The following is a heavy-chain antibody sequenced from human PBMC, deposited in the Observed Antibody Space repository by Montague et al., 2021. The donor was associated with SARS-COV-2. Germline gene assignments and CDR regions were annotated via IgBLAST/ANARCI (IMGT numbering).Heavy chain of an antibody. CDR2: ISWNSGSI. CDR1: GFTFGDYA. J-gene: IGHJ6*03. Sequence: SRSLSLSASGFTFGDYAMHWVRQAPGKGLEWVSGISWNSGSIGYADSVKGRFTISRGNAKNSLYLQMNSLRAEDTALYYCAKDNQWGFYYMDVWGKGTTVTVSS. CDR3: AKDNQWGFYYMDV. D-gene: IGHD1-26*01. V-gene: IGHV3-9*01.